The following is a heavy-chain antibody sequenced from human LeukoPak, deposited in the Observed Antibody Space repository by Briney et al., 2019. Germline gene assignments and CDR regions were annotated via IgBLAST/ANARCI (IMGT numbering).Heavy chain of an antibody. D-gene: IGHD3-22*01. CDR1: GYTFTGYY. V-gene: IGHV1-2*02. J-gene: IGHJ1*01. Sequence: VSVKVSCKASGYTFTGYYMYWVRQAPGQGLESMGWINPNSGDTNYAQKFQGRVTMTRDTSISTAYMELSRLTSDDTAMYDCARPAYDSSDYEYFQLWGQGTLVTVSS. CDR3: ARPAYDSSDYEYFQL. CDR2: INPNSGDT.